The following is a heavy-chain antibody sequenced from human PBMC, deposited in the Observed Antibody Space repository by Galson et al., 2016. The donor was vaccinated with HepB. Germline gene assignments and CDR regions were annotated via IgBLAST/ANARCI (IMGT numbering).Heavy chain of an antibody. CDR2: FDPEDGET. Sequence: SVKVSCKVSGYTFSELSMHWVRQAPGKGLEWMGSFDPEDGETIHAQKFQGRLTMTEDTSTDTAYMELSSLRSEDTAVYYCVTSYLIIVRPTEDAFDIWGHGTLVTVSS. D-gene: IGHD2-2*01. J-gene: IGHJ3*02. V-gene: IGHV1-24*01. CDR3: VTSYLIIVRPTEDAFDI. CDR1: GYTFSELS.